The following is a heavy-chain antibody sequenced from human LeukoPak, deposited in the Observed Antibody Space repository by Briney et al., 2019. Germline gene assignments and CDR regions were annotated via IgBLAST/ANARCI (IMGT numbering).Heavy chain of an antibody. CDR2: INQDGSEK. J-gene: IGHJ4*02. Sequence: GGSLRLSCAASRFTFSSYAMHWVRQAPGKGLEWVANINQDGSEKYYVDSVKGRFTMSRDNAKNSLYLQMNSLRAEDTAVYYCARSSFFDYWGQGTLVTVSS. V-gene: IGHV3-7*01. CDR1: RFTFSSYA. D-gene: IGHD2-2*01. CDR3: ARSSFFDY.